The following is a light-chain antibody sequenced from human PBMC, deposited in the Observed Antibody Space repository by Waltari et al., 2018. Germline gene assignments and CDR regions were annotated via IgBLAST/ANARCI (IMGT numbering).Light chain of an antibody. CDR2: RND. CDR3: ATWDDRMNGHWV. Sequence: QSVLTQSPSASGTPGQRVTISCSGSSSNIGDNVQNWDQQLPGKAPKLLIYRNDQRPSGVPDRFSASKSGTSASLAISGLQSEDEADYYCATWDDRMNGHWVFGGGTKVTVL. J-gene: IGLJ3*02. V-gene: IGLV1-44*01. CDR1: SSNIGDNV.